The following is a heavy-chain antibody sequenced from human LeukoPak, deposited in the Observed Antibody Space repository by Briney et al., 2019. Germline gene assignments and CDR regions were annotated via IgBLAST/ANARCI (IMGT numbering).Heavy chain of an antibody. CDR2: ISYDGSNK. CDR3: ARDEGRDGYNEFDY. D-gene: IGHD5-24*01. J-gene: IGHJ4*02. V-gene: IGHV3-30-3*01. CDR1: EFTFSNYV. Sequence: GGSLRLSCAASEFTFSNYVMNWVRQAPGKGLEWVAVISYDGSNKYHADSVKGRFTISRDNSKNTLYLQMNSLRAEDTAVYYCARDEGRDGYNEFDYCGQGTLVTVSS.